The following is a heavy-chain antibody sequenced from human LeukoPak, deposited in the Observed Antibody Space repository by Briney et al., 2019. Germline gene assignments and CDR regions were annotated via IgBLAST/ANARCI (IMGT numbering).Heavy chain of an antibody. Sequence: ASVKVSCKSSGYTFTSYDINWVRQATGQGLEWMGWMNPNSGNTGYAQKFQGRVTMTRNTSISTAYMELSSLRSEDTAVYYCAVAANYYYYYYMDVWGKGTTVTISS. CDR3: AVAANYYYYYYMDV. CDR1: GYTFTSYD. D-gene: IGHD2-15*01. CDR2: MNPNSGNT. J-gene: IGHJ6*03. V-gene: IGHV1-8*01.